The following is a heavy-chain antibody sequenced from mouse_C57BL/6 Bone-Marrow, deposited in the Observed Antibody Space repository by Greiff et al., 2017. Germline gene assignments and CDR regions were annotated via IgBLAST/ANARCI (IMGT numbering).Heavy chain of an antibody. CDR2: IYPGGGYT. Sequence: QVQLKQSGAELVRPGTSVKMSCKASGYTFTNYWIGWAKQRPGHGLEWIGDIYPGGGYTNYNEKFKGKATLTADKSSSTAYMQFSSLTSEDSAIYYCARSGLYYCQRGWFAYWGQGTLVTVSA. V-gene: IGHV1-63*01. D-gene: IGHD1-1*01. J-gene: IGHJ3*01. CDR3: ARSGLYYCQRGWFAY. CDR1: GYTFTNYW.